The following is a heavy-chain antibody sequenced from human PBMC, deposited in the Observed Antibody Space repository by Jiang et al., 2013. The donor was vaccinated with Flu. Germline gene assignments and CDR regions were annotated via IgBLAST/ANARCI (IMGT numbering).Heavy chain of an antibody. J-gene: IGHJ6*02. Sequence: GPGLVKPSETLSLTCTVSGDSVANYYWSWIRQPPGKGLEWIAFIYYSGSTDYNPSLKSRVTTSLDTSKNQFSLKLTSVTAADTAVYYCARVKEFGGNCSGGICYCGMDVVGPRDDGHRLL. D-gene: IGHD2-15*01. CDR3: ARVKEFGGNCSGGICYCGMDV. V-gene: IGHV4-59*02. CDR1: GDSVANYY. CDR2: IYYSGST.